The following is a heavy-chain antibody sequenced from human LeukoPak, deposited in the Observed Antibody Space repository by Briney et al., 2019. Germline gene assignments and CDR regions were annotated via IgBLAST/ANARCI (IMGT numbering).Heavy chain of an antibody. CDR2: LYTAGDT. D-gene: IGHD6-19*01. CDR1: GFSVNNTY. V-gene: IGHV3-53*01. CDR3: ASGQMFTSGGFDY. J-gene: IGHJ4*02. Sequence: GGSLRLSCAASGFSVNNTYVAWVRQARGQGLEWVSVLYTAGDTYYPDSVKGRFTISRDNSKNTLSLQMHSLRPEDTALYYCASGQMFTSGGFDYWGQGALVTVSS.